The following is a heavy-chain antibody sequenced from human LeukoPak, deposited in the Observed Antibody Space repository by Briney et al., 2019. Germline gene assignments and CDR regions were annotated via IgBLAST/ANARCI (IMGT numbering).Heavy chain of an antibody. CDR2: IYPGDSDT. V-gene: IGHV5-51*01. CDR3: ARVGILEGIVVVVAARRGPFDY. Sequence: GESLKISCKGSGYSFTSYWIGWVRQMPGKGLEWMGIIYPGDSDTRYSPSFQGQVTISADKSISTAYLQWSSLKASDTAMYYCARVGILEGIVVVVAARRGPFDYWGQGTLVTVSP. J-gene: IGHJ4*02. CDR1: GYSFTSYW. D-gene: IGHD2-15*01.